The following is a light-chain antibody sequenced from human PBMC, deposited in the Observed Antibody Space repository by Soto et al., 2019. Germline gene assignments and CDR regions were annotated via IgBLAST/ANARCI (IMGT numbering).Light chain of an antibody. V-gene: IGLV2-14*01. CDR3: SSYTSSSTL. Sequence: QSVLTQPASVSGSPGPSITISCTGTSSDVGGYNYVSWYQQHPGKAPKLMIYEVSNRPSGVSNRFSGSKSGNTASLTISGLQAEDEADYYCSSYTSSSTLFGGGTKLTVL. CDR1: SSDVGGYNY. CDR2: EVS. J-gene: IGLJ2*01.